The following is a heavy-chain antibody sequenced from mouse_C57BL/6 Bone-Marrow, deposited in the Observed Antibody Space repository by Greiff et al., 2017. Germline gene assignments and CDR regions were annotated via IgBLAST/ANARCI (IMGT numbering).Heavy chain of an antibody. D-gene: IGHD2-3*01. Sequence: QVQLKESGAELVRPGASVTLSCKASGYTFTDYEMHWVKQTPVHGLEWIGAIDPETGGTAYNQKFKGKAILTADKSSSTAYMELRSLTSEDSAVYYCTRSDDGYSSWFAYWGQGTLVTVSA. J-gene: IGHJ3*01. CDR3: TRSDDGYSSWFAY. CDR1: GYTFTDYE. CDR2: IDPETGGT. V-gene: IGHV1-15*01.